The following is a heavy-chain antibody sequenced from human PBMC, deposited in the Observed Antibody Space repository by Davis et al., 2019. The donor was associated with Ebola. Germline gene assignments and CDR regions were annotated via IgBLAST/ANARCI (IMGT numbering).Heavy chain of an antibody. D-gene: IGHD3-10*01. CDR2: ISSSSSAI. J-gene: IGHJ4*02. V-gene: IGHV3-48*02. Sequence: GGSLRLSCAASGFTFSSYAMSWVRQAPGKGPEWVSYISSSSSAIYYADSVKGRFTISRDNAKNSLYLQMNSLRDEDTAVYYCARDYGSGTYFEYWGQGTLVTVSS. CDR3: ARDYGSGTYFEY. CDR1: GFTFSSYA.